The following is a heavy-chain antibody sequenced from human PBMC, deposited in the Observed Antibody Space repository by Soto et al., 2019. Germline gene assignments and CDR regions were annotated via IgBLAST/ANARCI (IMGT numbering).Heavy chain of an antibody. J-gene: IGHJ5*02. V-gene: IGHV1-46*01. CDR2: INPMGGST. Sequence: GASVKVSCKASGYTFINYYIHWVRQAPGQGLEWMAIINPMGGSTNYAQEFQGGVTLTSDTSTSTVYMELSSLRFEDTALFYCARDLAAGDLWGQGTQVTVS. CDR3: ARDLAAGDL. CDR1: GYTFINYY. D-gene: IGHD6-13*01.